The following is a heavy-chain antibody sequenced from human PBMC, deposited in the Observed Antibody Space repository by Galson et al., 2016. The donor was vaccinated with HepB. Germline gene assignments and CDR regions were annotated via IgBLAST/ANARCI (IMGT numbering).Heavy chain of an antibody. CDR1: GGSISSSSYY. D-gene: IGHD6-19*01. Sequence: LSLTCTVSGGSISSSSYYWGWIRQPPGKGLEWIGSIYYSGSTYYNPSLKSRVTISVDTSKNQFSLKLSSVTAADTAVYYCARHPPQQWLVQFDYWGQGTLVTVSS. CDR2: IYYSGST. CDR3: ARHPPQQWLVQFDY. J-gene: IGHJ4*02. V-gene: IGHV4-39*01.